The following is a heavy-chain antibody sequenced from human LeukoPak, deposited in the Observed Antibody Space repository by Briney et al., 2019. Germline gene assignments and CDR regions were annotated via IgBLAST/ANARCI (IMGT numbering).Heavy chain of an antibody. J-gene: IGHJ4*02. CDR2: ISSSSSYI. CDR1: GFTFSSYS. CDR3: ARVGETDSSGWYGYFDY. V-gene: IGHV3-21*04. Sequence: GGSLRLSCAASGFTFSSYSMNWVRQAPGKGLEWVSSISSSSSYIYYADSVKGRFTISRDNAKNSLYLQMNSLRAEDTALYHCARVGETDSSGWYGYFDYWGQGTLVTVSS. D-gene: IGHD6-19*01.